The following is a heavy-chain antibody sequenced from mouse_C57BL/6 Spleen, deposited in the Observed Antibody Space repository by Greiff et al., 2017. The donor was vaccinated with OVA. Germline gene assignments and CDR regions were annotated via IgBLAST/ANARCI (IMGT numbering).Heavy chain of an antibody. V-gene: IGHV5-6*01. CDR2: ISSGGSCT. CDR3: ARHETYGNYYYAMDY. J-gene: IGHJ4*01. CDR1: GFTFSSYG. Sequence: EVHLVESGGDLVKPGGSLKLSCAASGFTFSSYGMSWVRQTPDKRLEWVATISSGGSCTYYPDSVKGRFTISRDKAKNTLYLQMSSLKSEDTAMYYCARHETYGNYYYAMDYWGQGTSVTVSS. D-gene: IGHD2-1*01.